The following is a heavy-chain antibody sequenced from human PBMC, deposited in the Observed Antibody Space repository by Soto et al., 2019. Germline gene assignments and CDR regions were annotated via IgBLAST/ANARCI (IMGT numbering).Heavy chain of an antibody. CDR1: GFTFSSYA. D-gene: IGHD5-18*01. V-gene: IGHV3-30-3*01. CDR3: ARVKGGYGYSFDY. J-gene: IGHJ4*02. Sequence: LRLSCAASGFTFSSYAMHWVRQAPGKGLEWVAVISYDGSNKYYADSVKGRFTISRDNSKNTLYLQMNSLRAEDTAVYYCARVKGGYGYSFDYWGQGTLVTV. CDR2: ISYDGSNK.